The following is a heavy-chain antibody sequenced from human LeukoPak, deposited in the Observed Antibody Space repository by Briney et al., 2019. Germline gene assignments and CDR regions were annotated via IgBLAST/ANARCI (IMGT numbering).Heavy chain of an antibody. J-gene: IGHJ5*02. CDR1: GDSVSTNSAA. V-gene: IGHV6-1*01. D-gene: IGHD6-13*01. CDR2: TYYRSRWYY. CDR3: AREAADSFDP. Sequence: SQTLSLTCAISGDSVSTNSAAWNWIRQSPSRGLEWLGRTYYRSRWYYDYALSVKSRITINPDTSKNQFSLHLNSVIPEDTAVYYCAREAADSFDPWGQGTLVTVSS.